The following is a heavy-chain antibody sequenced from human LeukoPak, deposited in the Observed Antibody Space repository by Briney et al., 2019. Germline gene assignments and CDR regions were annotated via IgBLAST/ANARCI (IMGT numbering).Heavy chain of an antibody. CDR1: GFTVSSNY. J-gene: IGHJ4*02. CDR2: IYSGGST. CDR3: ASTFYGDSPPY. Sequence: PGGSLRLSCAASGFTVSSNYMSWVRQAPGKGLEWVSVIYSGGSTYCADSVKGRFTISRGNSKNTLYLQMNSLRAEDTAVYYCASTFYGDSPPYWGQGTLVTVSS. D-gene: IGHD4-17*01. V-gene: IGHV3-66*01.